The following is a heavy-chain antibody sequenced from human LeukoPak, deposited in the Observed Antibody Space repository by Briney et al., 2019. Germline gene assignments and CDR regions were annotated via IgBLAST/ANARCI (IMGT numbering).Heavy chain of an antibody. J-gene: IGHJ4*02. V-gene: IGHV3-30*02. CDR2: IQYDGSNK. D-gene: IGHD3-22*01. Sequence: GGSLRLSCTASGFTFGDFAMSWFRQAPGKGLEWVAFIQYDGSNKYYADFVKGRFTVSRDNSKNTLYLQMSSLRAEDTAVYYCAKAWPDTYYYDSTGYYYLDYWGQGTLVTVSS. CDR1: GFTFGDFA. CDR3: AKAWPDTYYYDSTGYYYLDY.